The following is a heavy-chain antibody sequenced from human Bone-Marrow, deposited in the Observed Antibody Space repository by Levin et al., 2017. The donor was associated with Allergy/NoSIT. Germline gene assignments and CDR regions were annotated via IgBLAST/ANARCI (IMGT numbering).Heavy chain of an antibody. J-gene: IGHJ6*02. Sequence: GGSLRLSCEASGFTLGSYWMHWVRQAPGKGLVWVSRITSDGTGTTYADSVQGRFPIPRDDAKNMLYLQMTSLRPEATAVYYCAGTHYFYYGLDVWGQGTTVTVSS. D-gene: IGHD3/OR15-3a*01. CDR1: GFTLGSYW. CDR3: AGTHYFYYGLDV. V-gene: IGHV3-74*01. CDR2: ITSDGTGT.